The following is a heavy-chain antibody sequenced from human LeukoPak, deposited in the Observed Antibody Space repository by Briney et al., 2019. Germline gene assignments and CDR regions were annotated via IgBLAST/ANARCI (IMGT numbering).Heavy chain of an antibody. Sequence: SETLSLTCAVYGGSFSGYYWSWIRQPPGKGLEWIGEINHSGSTNYNRSLKSRVTISVDTSKNQFSLKLSSVTAADTAVYYCARMVRGWFDPWGQGTLVTVSS. D-gene: IGHD2-21*01. CDR1: GGSFSGYY. V-gene: IGHV4-34*01. CDR2: INHSGST. J-gene: IGHJ5*02. CDR3: ARMVRGWFDP.